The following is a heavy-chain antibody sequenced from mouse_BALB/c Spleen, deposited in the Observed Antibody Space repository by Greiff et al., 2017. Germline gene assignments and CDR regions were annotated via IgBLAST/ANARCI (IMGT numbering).Heavy chain of an antibody. D-gene: IGHD2-10*02. Sequence: VQLQQSGPELVKPGASVKMSCKASGYTFTSYVMHWVKQTPGQGLEWIGYINPYNDGTKYNEKFKGKATLTSDKSSSTAYMELSSLTSEDSAVYYCARSRGVWYPPMDYWGQGTSVTVSS. CDR3: ARSRGVWYPPMDY. V-gene: IGHV1-14*01. CDR2: INPYNDGT. CDR1: GYTFTSYV. J-gene: IGHJ4*01.